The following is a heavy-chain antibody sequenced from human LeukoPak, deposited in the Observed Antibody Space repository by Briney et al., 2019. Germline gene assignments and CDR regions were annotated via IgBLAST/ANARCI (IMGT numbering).Heavy chain of an antibody. CDR1: GFNFIDYS. Sequence: GGSLRLSCAASGFNFIDYSMNWVRQAPGKGLEWISYTGISSGNTKYADSVKGRFTISRDKARNSLYLQMSSLRVEDTAVYYCARDHRYAFDNWGHGTLVTVSS. V-gene: IGHV3-48*01. D-gene: IGHD5-12*01. CDR2: TGISSGNT. J-gene: IGHJ4*01. CDR3: ARDHRYAFDN.